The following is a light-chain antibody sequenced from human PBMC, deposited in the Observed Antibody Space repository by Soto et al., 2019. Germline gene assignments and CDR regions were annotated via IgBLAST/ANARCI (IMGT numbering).Light chain of an antibody. CDR1: QSFSTSY. V-gene: IGKV3-20*01. J-gene: IGKJ3*01. CDR2: NTF. Sequence: EIVLTQSPGTLSLSPGDRATLSCRASQSFSTSYLAWYQHKPGQAPRLLIHNTFTRATGIPDRFSGSGSGTDFTLTISRLEPEDIAVYYCQQYGGSPFTFGPGTKVDIK. CDR3: QQYGGSPFT.